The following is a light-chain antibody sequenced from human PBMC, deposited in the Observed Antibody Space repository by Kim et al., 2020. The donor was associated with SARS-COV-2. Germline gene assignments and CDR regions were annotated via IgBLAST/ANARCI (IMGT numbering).Light chain of an antibody. J-gene: IGKJ2*01. CDR1: QYVSTS. CDR3: QQSHDFPYT. Sequence: DIQMTQSPSSLSASVGDTVTITCRASQYVSTSLNWYRQKPGRAPQLLIYDSAALQSGVPSRLSGRRSGTDFTLTISGLQPEDFATYFCQQSHDFPYTFGPGTKLE. CDR2: DSA. V-gene: IGKV1-39*01.